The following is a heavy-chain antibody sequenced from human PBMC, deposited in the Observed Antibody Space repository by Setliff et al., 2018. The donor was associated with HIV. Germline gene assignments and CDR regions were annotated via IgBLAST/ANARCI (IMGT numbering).Heavy chain of an antibody. CDR1: GFTFSSHG. D-gene: IGHD3-10*01. Sequence: PGGSLRLSCVASGFTFSSHGMHWVRRAPGKGLECVANIWYDGSKKYYADSVKGRFTISRDNSENTLYLEMNNLRAEDTAVYYCARDTWYYSAKHLDVWGKGTTVTVSS. CDR2: IWYDGSKK. V-gene: IGHV3-33*08. J-gene: IGHJ6*04. CDR3: ARDTWYYSAKHLDV.